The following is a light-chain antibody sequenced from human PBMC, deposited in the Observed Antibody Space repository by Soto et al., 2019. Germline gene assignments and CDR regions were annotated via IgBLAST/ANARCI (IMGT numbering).Light chain of an antibody. Sequence: IVMTQSPATLSVSPGERATLSCRASQSVSSNLAWYQQKPGQAPRFLIYGASTRATGIPARFSGSGSGTEFTLTIRSLQSEDFAVYYCQQYDNWPLTFGGGTKVDIK. CDR3: QQYDNWPLT. V-gene: IGKV3-15*01. J-gene: IGKJ4*01. CDR2: GAS. CDR1: QSVSSN.